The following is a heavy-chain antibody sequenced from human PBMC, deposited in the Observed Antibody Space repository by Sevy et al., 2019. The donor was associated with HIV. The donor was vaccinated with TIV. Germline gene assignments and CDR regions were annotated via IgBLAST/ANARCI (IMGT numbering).Heavy chain of an antibody. CDR3: ARGKYSYGYWREFDY. CDR2: IYYSGST. CDR1: GASISSYS. V-gene: IGHV4-59*01. J-gene: IGHJ4*02. Sequence: SETLSLTCTVSGASISSYSWSWIRQPPGKGLEWIGYIYYSGSTNYNPSLKSRVTISVDTSKHQFSLKLSSVTAADTAVYYCARGKYSYGYWREFDYWGQGTMVTVSS. D-gene: IGHD5-18*01.